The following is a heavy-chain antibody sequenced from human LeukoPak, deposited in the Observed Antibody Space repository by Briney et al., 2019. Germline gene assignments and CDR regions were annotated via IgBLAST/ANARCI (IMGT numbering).Heavy chain of an antibody. Sequence: ASVKVSCKASGYTFTSYDINWVRQATGQGLEWMGWISAYNGNTNYAQKLQGRVTMTTDTSTSTAYMELRSLRSDDTAVYYCARAYSSSSEFDPWGQGTLVTVSS. CDR1: GYTFTSYD. V-gene: IGHV1-18*01. CDR3: ARAYSSSSEFDP. CDR2: ISAYNGNT. J-gene: IGHJ5*02. D-gene: IGHD6-6*01.